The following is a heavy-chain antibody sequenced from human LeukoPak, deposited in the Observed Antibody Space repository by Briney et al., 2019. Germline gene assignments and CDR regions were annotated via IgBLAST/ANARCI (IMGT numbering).Heavy chain of an antibody. Sequence: GGSLRLSCATSGFPFETNAMSWVRQAPGKGLEWVATIGNTETFYADSVTGRFTISRDNSKNTVNLQMNRLRVEDTAIYYCAKDWIRFDRVFDCFDSWGQGTLVTVSS. CDR2: IGNTET. CDR3: AKDWIRFDRVFDCFDS. CDR1: GFPFETNA. J-gene: IGHJ5*01. D-gene: IGHD2-21*01. V-gene: IGHV3-23*01.